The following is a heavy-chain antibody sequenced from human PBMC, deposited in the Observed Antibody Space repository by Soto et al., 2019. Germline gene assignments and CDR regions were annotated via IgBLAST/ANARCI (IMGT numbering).Heavy chain of an antibody. CDR3: ARHYYGGTTSRVFDY. D-gene: IGHD1-1*01. Sequence: GESLKISCKGSGYSFTSYWIGWVRQMPGKGLEWMGIIYPGDSDTRYSPSVQGQVTLSADKSISTAYLQWSSLKASDTAMYYCARHYYGGTTSRVFDYWGQGTLVTVSS. CDR2: IYPGDSDT. CDR1: GYSFTSYW. J-gene: IGHJ4*02. V-gene: IGHV5-51*01.